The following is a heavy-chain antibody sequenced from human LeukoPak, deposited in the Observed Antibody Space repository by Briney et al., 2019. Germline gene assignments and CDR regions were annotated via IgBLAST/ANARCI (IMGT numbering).Heavy chain of an antibody. CDR2: IYSSGST. J-gene: IGHJ4*02. V-gene: IGHV4-39*01. CDR3: ARLAASGTYRYFDY. Sequence: SETLSLTCTVSRGSISSSSYYWGWIRQPPGKGLEWIGTIYSSGSTYYNASLKSRLTVSRDTSTNQFSLKLTSVTAADTAVYYCARLAASGTYRYFDYWGQGTLVTVSS. CDR1: RGSISSSSYY. D-gene: IGHD1-26*01.